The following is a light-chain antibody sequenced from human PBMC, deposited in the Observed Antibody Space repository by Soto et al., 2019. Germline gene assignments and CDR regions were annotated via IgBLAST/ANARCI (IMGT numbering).Light chain of an antibody. CDR1: QSVLYSANNWNY. V-gene: IGKV4-1*01. J-gene: IGKJ5*01. CDR2: WAS. CDR3: HQYYDNTLT. Sequence: DIVMTQSPDSLTVSLGERATINCNSIQSVLYSANNWNYLGWYQKKPGQPPQLLIYWASVRESGVPERLSGSGYGTDLTITIRSVKDEDVEVYYCHQYYDNTLTFGHGTRLEI.